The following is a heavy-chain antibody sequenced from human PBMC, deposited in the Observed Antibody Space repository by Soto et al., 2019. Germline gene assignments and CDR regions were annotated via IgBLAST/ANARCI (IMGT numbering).Heavy chain of an antibody. J-gene: IGHJ5*02. V-gene: IGHV2-5*02. CDR1: GFSIRTSEVG. CDR2: IYWDDDK. D-gene: IGHD3-3*01. CDR3: ANESALRFGELSRGHRIAP. Sequence: SGPTLVNPTQPLTLTCTCSGFSIRTSEVGVGCIRQRPGEALEWLALIYWDDDKRSXPSLXSMVTITKDTSKNQAVLTMSNMEPVDTATYYCANESALRFGELSRGHRIAPGSPGTLVTVSS.